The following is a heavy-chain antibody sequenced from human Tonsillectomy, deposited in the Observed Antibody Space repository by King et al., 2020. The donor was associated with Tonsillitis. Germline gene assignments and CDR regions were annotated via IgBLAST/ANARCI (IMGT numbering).Heavy chain of an antibody. Sequence: VQLVESGGGLVKPGESLRLSCAASGFTFSDYFMSWIRQAPGKGLEWISYISSSETTIYYADSVKGRFTISRDNAKNSLYLQMNRLRAEDTAVYYCARMVKETFSGWSSGAFDIWGQGTMVTVSS. D-gene: IGHD6-19*01. V-gene: IGHV3-11*01. J-gene: IGHJ3*02. CDR2: ISSSETTI. CDR3: ARMVKETFSGWSSGAFDI. CDR1: GFTFSDYF.